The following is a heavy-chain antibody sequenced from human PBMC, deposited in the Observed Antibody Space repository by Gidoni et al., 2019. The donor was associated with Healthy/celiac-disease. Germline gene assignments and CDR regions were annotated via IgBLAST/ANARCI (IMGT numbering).Heavy chain of an antibody. CDR2: ISYSGST. CDR3: ASRKTGPYDY. J-gene: IGHJ4*02. CDR1: GGSISSYY. Sequence: QVQLQESGPGLVKPSETLATTCTVSGGSISSYYWSWIQQPPGKGLEWIGYISYSGSTNYNPSLKSRVTISVDTSKTQFSLTLSSVTAADPAVSSCASRKTGPYDYWGQGTLVTVSS. D-gene: IGHD1-1*01. V-gene: IGHV4-59*08.